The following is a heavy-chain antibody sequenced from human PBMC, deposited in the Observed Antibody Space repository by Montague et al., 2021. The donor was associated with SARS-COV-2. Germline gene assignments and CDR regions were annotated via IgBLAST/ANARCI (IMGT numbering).Heavy chain of an antibody. CDR2: ISSSSSYI. D-gene: IGHD3-9*01. J-gene: IGHJ4*02. V-gene: IGHV3-21*01. CDR3: ARGSYDILTGYYQLDY. Sequence: SLRLSCAASGFTFSSYSMNWFRQAPGKGLEWVSSISSSSSYIYYADSVKVRFTISRDNAKNSLYLQLNSLSAEDTAVYYCARGSYDILTGYYQLDYWGQGTLVTVSS. CDR1: GFTFSSYS.